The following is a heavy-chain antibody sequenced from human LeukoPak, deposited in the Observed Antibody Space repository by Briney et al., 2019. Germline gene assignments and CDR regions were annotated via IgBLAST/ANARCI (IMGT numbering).Heavy chain of an antibody. CDR1: GYSISSGYY. V-gene: IGHV4-38-2*02. D-gene: IGHD3-22*01. Sequence: SETLSLTCTVSGYSISSGYYWGWIRQPPGKGLERIGSIYHSGSTYYNPSLKSRVTISVDTSKNQFSLKLSSVTAADTAVYYCARGTLDYYDSSGYSPSDAFDIWGQGTMVTVSS. CDR2: IYHSGST. CDR3: ARGTLDYYDSSGYSPSDAFDI. J-gene: IGHJ3*02.